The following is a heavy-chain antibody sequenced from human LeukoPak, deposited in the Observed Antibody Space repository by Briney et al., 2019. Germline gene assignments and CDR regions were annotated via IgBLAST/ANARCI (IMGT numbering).Heavy chain of an antibody. V-gene: IGHV3-21*01. D-gene: IGHD2-2*01. CDR2: ISSSSSYI. CDR3: ARGPGIYCSSTSCVQ. J-gene: IGHJ4*02. Sequence: GGSLRLSCAASGFTVSSNYMNWVRQAPGRGLEWVSSISSSSSYIYYADSVKGRFTISRDNAKNSLYLQMNSLRAEDTAVYYCARGPGIYCSSTSCVQWGQGTLVTVSS. CDR1: GFTVSSNY.